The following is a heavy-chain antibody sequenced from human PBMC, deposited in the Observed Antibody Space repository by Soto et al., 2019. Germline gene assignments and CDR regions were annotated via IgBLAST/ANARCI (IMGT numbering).Heavy chain of an antibody. D-gene: IGHD6-6*01. CDR1: GYTFTSYA. V-gene: IGHV1-3*01. J-gene: IGHJ5*01. CDR3: ARSIAVRPSSPANWIDP. Sequence: ASVRVACKASGYTFTSYAMHWLLQAPGQRLEWMGWINAGNGNTKYSQKFQGRVTITRDTSASTAYMELSSLRSEDTAVYYCARSIAVRPSSPANWIDPCGQRTLVTVSA. CDR2: INAGNGNT.